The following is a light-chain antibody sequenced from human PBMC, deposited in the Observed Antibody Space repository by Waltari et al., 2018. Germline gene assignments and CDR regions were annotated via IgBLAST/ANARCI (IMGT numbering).Light chain of an antibody. Sequence: DIVMTQSPDSLAVSLGERATINCKSSQSILYSSNNKNYLAWYQQQPGQPPKLLVDWASTRESGVPDRFSASGSGTDFTLTISSLQAEDVAVYYCQQFYTTPFTFGQGTRLEIK. J-gene: IGKJ5*01. CDR1: QSILYSSNNKNY. CDR2: WAS. V-gene: IGKV4-1*01. CDR3: QQFYTTPFT.